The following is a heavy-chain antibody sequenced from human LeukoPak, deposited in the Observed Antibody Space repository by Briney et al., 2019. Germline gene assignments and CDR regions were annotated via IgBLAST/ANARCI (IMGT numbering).Heavy chain of an antibody. Sequence: PGGSLRLSCAASGFTFSSYAMSWVRQAPGKGLEWVSAISGSGGSTYYADSVKGRFTISRDNSKNTLYLQMNSLRAEDTAVYYCARDPGYYYDSSGYFEGTTNDAFDIWGQGTMVTVSS. J-gene: IGHJ3*02. CDR2: ISGSGGST. V-gene: IGHV3-23*01. CDR3: ARDPGYYYDSSGYFEGTTNDAFDI. D-gene: IGHD3-22*01. CDR1: GFTFSSYA.